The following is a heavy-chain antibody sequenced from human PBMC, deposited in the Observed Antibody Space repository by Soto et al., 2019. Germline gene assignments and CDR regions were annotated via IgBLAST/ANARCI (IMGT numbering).Heavy chain of an antibody. Sequence: ASVKVSCKASGYTFTNYGMHWVRQAPGQRLEWMGYINAGNGYTQYSQRFQGRVIITRDTSASTAYMELSSLRSEDTAVYYCARETGYSSGWYPVNAFDIWGQGTMVTVSS. V-gene: IGHV1-3*01. D-gene: IGHD6-19*01. CDR3: ARETGYSSGWYPVNAFDI. CDR2: INAGNGYT. CDR1: GYTFTNYG. J-gene: IGHJ3*02.